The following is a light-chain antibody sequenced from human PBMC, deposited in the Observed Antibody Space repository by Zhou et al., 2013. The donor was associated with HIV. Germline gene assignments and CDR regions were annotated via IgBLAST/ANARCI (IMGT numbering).Light chain of an antibody. V-gene: IGKV1-8*01. CDR1: QDVGAY. CDR3: QYYNGASSS. CDR2: GAS. J-gene: IGKJ1*01. Sequence: AVHITQSPASLSASTGDRVTITCRASQDVGAYLAWYQQKPGEAPKVLIYGASTSHIGVPSRFSGSGSGTDFTLTITSLQPDDFATYYCQYYNGASSSFGQGTRVEIK.